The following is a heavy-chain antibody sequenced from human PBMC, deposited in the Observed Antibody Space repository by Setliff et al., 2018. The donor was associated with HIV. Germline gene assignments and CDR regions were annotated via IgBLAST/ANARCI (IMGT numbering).Heavy chain of an antibody. Sequence: PGGSLRLSCAASGFTFNSYAMTWIRQPPGKGLEWIGSIYHNGITYYNPSLKSRVTISVDTSQNQFSLKLSSVTAADTAIYYCARRIYGNNPYFDYWSQGTLVTVSS. CDR3: ARRIYGNNPYFDY. D-gene: IGHD4-17*01. V-gene: IGHV4-38-2*01. J-gene: IGHJ4*02. CDR1: GFTFNSYA. CDR2: IYHNGIT.